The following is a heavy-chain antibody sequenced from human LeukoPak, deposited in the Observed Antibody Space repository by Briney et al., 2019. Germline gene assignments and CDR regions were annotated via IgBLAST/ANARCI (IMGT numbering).Heavy chain of an antibody. Sequence: GGSLRLSCAASGFTFSSYGMHWVRQAPGEGLEWVAVISYDGSNKYYADSVKGRFTISRDNSKNTLYLQMNSLRAEDTAVYYCAKDSGNWFDPWGQGTLVTVSS. CDR3: AKDSGNWFDP. V-gene: IGHV3-30*18. D-gene: IGHD3-10*01. CDR2: ISYDGSNK. J-gene: IGHJ5*02. CDR1: GFTFSSYG.